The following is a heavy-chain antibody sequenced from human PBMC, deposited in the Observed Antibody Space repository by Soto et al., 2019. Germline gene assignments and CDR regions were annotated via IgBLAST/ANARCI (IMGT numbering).Heavy chain of an antibody. J-gene: IGHJ4*02. CDR2: IIPIFGTA. CDR3: ARAINCSGGSCYSGSLGY. CDR1: GGTFSSYA. D-gene: IGHD2-15*01. V-gene: IGHV1-69*13. Sequence: SVKVSCKASGGTFSSYAISWVRQAPGQGLEWMGGIIPIFGTANYAQKYQGRVTITADESTSTAYMELSSLRSEDTALYYCARAINCSGGSCYSGSLGYWGQGTLVTVSS.